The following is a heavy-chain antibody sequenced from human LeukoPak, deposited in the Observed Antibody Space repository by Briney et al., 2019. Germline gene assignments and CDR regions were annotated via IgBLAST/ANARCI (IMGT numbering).Heavy chain of an antibody. CDR2: ISGSGGSK. D-gene: IGHD3-3*01. V-gene: IGHV3-23*01. Sequence: GGSLSLSSSASAFTFTSFAMGWVRQGPGQGLEWGSAISGSGGSKYYAESGKGRLTISRGNSKNTLYLQMNSLGAEDTAVYYCAKGPPITIFGVVISRGDAFDIWGQGTMVTVSS. J-gene: IGHJ3*02. CDR3: AKGPPITIFGVVISRGDAFDI. CDR1: AFTFTSFA.